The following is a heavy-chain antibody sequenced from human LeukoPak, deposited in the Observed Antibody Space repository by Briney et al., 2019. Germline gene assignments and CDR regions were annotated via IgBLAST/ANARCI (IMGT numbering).Heavy chain of an antibody. J-gene: IGHJ4*02. V-gene: IGHV3-23*01. CDR2: ISGSGGST. D-gene: IGHD4-17*01. Sequence: GGSLRLSCAASGFTFSSYAMSWVRQAPGKGLEWVSGISGSGGSTYYADSVKGRFTISRDNSKNTLYLQMSSLRAEDTAVYYCAKCAGLTVTESYFDYWGQGTLVTVSS. CDR1: GFTFSSYA. CDR3: AKCAGLTVTESYFDY.